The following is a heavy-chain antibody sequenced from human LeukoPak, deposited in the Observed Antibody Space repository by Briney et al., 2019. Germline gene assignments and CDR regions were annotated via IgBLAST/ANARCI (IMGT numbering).Heavy chain of an antibody. J-gene: IGHJ1*01. CDR1: GFTFDDYT. Sequence: GGSLRLSCAASGFTFDDYTMHWVRQAPGKGLEWVSLISWDGGSTYYADSVKGRFTISRDNGKNSLYLQMNSLRTEDTALYYCAKDRSGSSGYYFPLFQHWGQGTLVTVSS. CDR2: ISWDGGST. V-gene: IGHV3-43*01. CDR3: AKDRSGSSGYYFPLFQH. D-gene: IGHD3-22*01.